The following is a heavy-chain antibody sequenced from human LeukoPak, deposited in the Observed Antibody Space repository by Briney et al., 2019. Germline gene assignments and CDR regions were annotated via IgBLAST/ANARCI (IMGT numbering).Heavy chain of an antibody. J-gene: IGHJ3*02. D-gene: IGHD3-10*01. CDR2: IRYDGSNK. Sequence: GGSLRLSCAASGFTFSSYGMHWVRQALGKGLEWVAFIRYDGSNKYYADSVKGRFTISRDNSKNTLYLQMNSLRAEDTAVYYCAKDLYYYGSGSWGAFDIWGQGTMVTVSS. V-gene: IGHV3-30*02. CDR1: GFTFSSYG. CDR3: AKDLYYYGSGSWGAFDI.